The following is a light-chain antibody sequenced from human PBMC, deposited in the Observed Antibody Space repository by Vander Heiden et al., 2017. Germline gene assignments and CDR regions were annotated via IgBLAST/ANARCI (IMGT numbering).Light chain of an antibody. CDR1: NSNIGNNY. V-gene: IGLV1-47*01. CDR3: AGWDASLSGQV. J-gene: IGLJ2*01. CDR2: KDN. Sequence: SVLTQPLSASGTPGQRVTISCSGSNSNIGNNYVYLYPQLPGTAPKLLIYKDNQRHSVVPDRFSGSKSGTSASLAISGLRPEDEADYHCAGWDASLSGQVFGGGTKLTVL.